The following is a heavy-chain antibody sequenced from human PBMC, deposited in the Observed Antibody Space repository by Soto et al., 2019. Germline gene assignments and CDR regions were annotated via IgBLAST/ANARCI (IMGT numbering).Heavy chain of an antibody. V-gene: IGHV3-30*03. J-gene: IGHJ4*02. CDR2: ISYDGSNK. D-gene: IGHD3-10*01. CDR3: ALLGEPQRAEAYYYGSGSDNDY. CDR1: GFTFSSYG. Sequence: QVQLVESGGGVVQPGRSLRLSCAASGFTFSSYGMHWVRQAPGKGLEWVAVISYDGSNKYYADSVKGRFTISRDNSKNTLYLQMNSLRAEDTAVYYCALLGEPQRAEAYYYGSGSDNDYWGQGTLVTVSS.